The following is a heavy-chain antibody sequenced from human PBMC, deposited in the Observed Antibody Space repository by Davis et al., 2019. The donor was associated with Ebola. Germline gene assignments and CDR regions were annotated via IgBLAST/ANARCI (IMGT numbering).Heavy chain of an antibody. D-gene: IGHD2-2*01. V-gene: IGHV4-61*01. Sequence: SETLSLTCTVSGGSVSSGSYYWSWIRQPPGKGLEWIGYIYYSRSTNYNPSLKSRVTISVDTSKNQFSLKLSSVTAADTAVYYCARVVVVPAAKGRNYYYYGMDVWGQGTTVTVSS. J-gene: IGHJ6*02. CDR2: IYYSRST. CDR1: GGSVSSGSYY. CDR3: ARVVVVPAAKGRNYYYYGMDV.